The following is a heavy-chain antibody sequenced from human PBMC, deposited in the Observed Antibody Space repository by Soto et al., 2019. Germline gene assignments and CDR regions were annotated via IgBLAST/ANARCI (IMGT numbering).Heavy chain of an antibody. V-gene: IGHV1-18*01. D-gene: IGHD2-21*02. CDR3: ARYCAGNACYSRHYYAMDV. CDR1: GYTFRNYI. CDR2: SSPYNGNT. J-gene: IGHJ6*02. Sequence: QVQLVQSAGEVKKPGASAIVSCQASGYTFRNYIIAWLRQAPGKGLEWMGWSSPYNGNTNYARQFRGRVSLPTDTSTSAAYLELRNLGSDDAATYYCARYCAGNACYSRHYYAMDVWGQGTTVSVSS.